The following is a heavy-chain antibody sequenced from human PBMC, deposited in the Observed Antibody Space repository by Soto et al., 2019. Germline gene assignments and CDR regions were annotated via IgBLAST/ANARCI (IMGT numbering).Heavy chain of an antibody. Sequence: GGSLRLSCAASGFTFSSYAMSWVRQAPGKGLEWVSAISGSGGSTYYADSVKGRFTISRDNSKNTLYLQMNSLRAEDTAVYYCAKGILWFGESEYYFDYWGQGTLVTVSS. D-gene: IGHD3-10*01. CDR1: GFTFSSYA. CDR3: AKGILWFGESEYYFDY. CDR2: ISGSGGST. J-gene: IGHJ4*02. V-gene: IGHV3-23*01.